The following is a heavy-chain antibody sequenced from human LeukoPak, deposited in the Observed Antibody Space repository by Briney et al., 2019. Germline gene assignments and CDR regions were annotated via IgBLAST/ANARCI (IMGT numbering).Heavy chain of an antibody. CDR2: INPNSGGT. V-gene: IGHV1-2*02. Sequence: GASVKVSCKASGYTFTGYYMHWVRQAPGQGLEWMGWINPNSGGTNYAQKFQGRVTMTRDTSISTAYMELSRLRSDDTAVYYCARRRKQLVNLFDPWGQGTLVTVSS. J-gene: IGHJ5*02. D-gene: IGHD6-13*01. CDR3: ARRRKQLVNLFDP. CDR1: GYTFTGYY.